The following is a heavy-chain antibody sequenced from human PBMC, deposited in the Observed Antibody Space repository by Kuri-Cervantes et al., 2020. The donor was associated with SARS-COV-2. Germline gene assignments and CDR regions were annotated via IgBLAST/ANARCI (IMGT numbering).Heavy chain of an antibody. CDR2: IYYSGST. D-gene: IGHD3-22*01. CDR3: ARRRYYYDSSGYYYWYFDL. V-gene: IGHV4-39*07. J-gene: IGHJ2*01. CDR1: GGSISSSSYY. Sequence: GSLRLSCTVSGGSISSSSYYWGWIRQPPGKGLEWIGSIYYSGSTYYNPSLKSRVTISVDTSKNQFSLKLSSVTAADTAVYYCARRRYYYDSSGYYYWYFDLWGRGTLVTVSS.